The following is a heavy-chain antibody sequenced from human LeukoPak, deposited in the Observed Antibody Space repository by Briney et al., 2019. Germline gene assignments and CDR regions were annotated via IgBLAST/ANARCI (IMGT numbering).Heavy chain of an antibody. CDR1: GYTSTGYY. CDR3: ARVGATAQDGMDV. Sequence: ASVKVSCKASGYTSTGYYMHWVRQAPGQGPEWMGRINPNSGGTNYAQKFQGRVTMTRDTSISTAYMELSRLRSDDTAVYYCARVGATAQDGMDVWGQGTTVTVSS. D-gene: IGHD1-26*01. J-gene: IGHJ6*02. CDR2: INPNSGGT. V-gene: IGHV1-2*06.